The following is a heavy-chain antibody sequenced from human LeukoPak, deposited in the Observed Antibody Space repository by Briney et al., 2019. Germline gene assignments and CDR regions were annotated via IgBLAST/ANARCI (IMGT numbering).Heavy chain of an antibody. CDR2: MNPNSGNT. CDR1: GYTFTSYD. J-gene: IGHJ5*02. D-gene: IGHD3-22*01. CDR3: ARALYDSSGYNNWFDP. Sequence: ASVKVSCKASGYTFTSYDINWVRQATGQGLEWMGWMNPNSGNTGYAQKFQGRVTMTRNTSISTAYMELSSLGSEDTAVYYCARALYDSSGYNNWFDPWGQGTLVTVSS. V-gene: IGHV1-8*01.